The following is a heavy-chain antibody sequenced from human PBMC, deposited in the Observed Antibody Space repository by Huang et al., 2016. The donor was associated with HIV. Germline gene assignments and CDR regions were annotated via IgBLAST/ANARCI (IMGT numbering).Heavy chain of an antibody. D-gene: IGHD3-16*01. CDR1: GGSFSVYL. CDR3: AREIMISFGGPFDS. J-gene: IGHJ5*01. Sequence: QVQLAQWGAGLLKPSETLSLTCAVYGGSFSVYLWNWLRQSPGKGLEWIGQSNHAGVTDCNPSLKSRATISGDTSKNQFSLKVTSVTAADTAIKYWAREIMISFGGPFDSWGHGNLVTVSS. V-gene: IGHV4-34*02. CDR2: SNHAGVT.